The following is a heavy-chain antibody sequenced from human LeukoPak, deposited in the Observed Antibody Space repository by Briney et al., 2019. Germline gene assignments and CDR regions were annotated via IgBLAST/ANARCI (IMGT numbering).Heavy chain of an antibody. Sequence: GGSLRLSCAASEFTVSSNYISWVRQAPGKGLEWVSVIYSDGSTYYADSVKGRFTISRANSKNTLYLQMNSLRAEDTAVYYCARDKAWGQGTLVTVSS. V-gene: IGHV3-53*01. CDR3: ARDKA. J-gene: IGHJ4*02. CDR1: EFTVSSNY. CDR2: IYSDGST.